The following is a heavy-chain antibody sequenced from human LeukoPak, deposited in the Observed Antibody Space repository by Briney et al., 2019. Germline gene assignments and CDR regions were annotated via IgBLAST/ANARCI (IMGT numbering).Heavy chain of an antibody. CDR1: GATFSSYA. J-gene: IGHJ4*02. CDR2: IIPIFGTA. V-gene: IGHV1-69*13. Sequence: SVKVSCKAPGATFSSYAISWVRQAPGQGLEWMGGIIPIFGTANYAQKFQGRVTITADESTSTAYMELSSLRSEDTAVYYCASDTWGYGGNLFDYWGQGTPVTVSS. D-gene: IGHD4-23*01. CDR3: ASDTWGYGGNLFDY.